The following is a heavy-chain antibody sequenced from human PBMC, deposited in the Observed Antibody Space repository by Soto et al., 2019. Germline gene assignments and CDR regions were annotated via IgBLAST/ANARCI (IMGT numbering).Heavy chain of an antibody. CDR2: ISSGSGGST. D-gene: IGHD6-6*01. Sequence: EVQLLESGGGLVQPGGSLRLSCAASGFTFSNYAMSWVRQAPGKGLEWVSAISSGSGGSTYYADSVQGRFTISRDSSKHALYLQMNSMRAEDTAVYYCAKVYSSSRMGYYFDYWGQGTLVTVSS. J-gene: IGHJ4*02. CDR1: GFTFSNYA. CDR3: AKVYSSSRMGYYFDY. V-gene: IGHV3-23*01.